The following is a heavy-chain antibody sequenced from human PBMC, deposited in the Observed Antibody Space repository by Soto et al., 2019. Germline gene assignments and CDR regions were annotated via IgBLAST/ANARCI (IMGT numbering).Heavy chain of an antibody. CDR2: IYWDDDK. CDR3: ANKSSITMIVVGFDC. Sequence: SGPTLVNPTQTLTLTCTFSGFSLSTSGVGVGWIRQPPGKALEWLALIYWDDDKRYSPSLKSRLTITKDTSKNQVVLTKTNMDPVDTATYYCANKSSITMIVVGFDCWGQGTLVTVSS. D-gene: IGHD3-22*01. J-gene: IGHJ4*02. CDR1: GFSLSTSGVG. V-gene: IGHV2-5*02.